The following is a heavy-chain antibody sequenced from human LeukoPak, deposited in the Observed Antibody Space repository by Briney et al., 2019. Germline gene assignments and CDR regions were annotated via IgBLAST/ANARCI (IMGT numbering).Heavy chain of an antibody. Sequence: ETLSLTCTVSGDSINSRSYYWDWIRQPPGKGLEWVSSISSSSSYIYYADSVKGRFTISRDNAKNSLYPQMNSLRAEDTAVYYCARDRPSPVAFDIWGQGTMVTVSS. CDR1: GDSINSRSYY. CDR3: ARDRPSPVAFDI. J-gene: IGHJ3*02. V-gene: IGHV3-21*01. CDR2: ISSSSSYI.